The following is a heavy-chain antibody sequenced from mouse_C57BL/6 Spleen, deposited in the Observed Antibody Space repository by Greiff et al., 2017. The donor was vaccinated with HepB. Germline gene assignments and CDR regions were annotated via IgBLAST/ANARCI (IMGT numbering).Heavy chain of an antibody. CDR2: IWWDDDK. D-gene: IGHD2-4*01. CDR1: GFSLSTFGMG. V-gene: IGHV8-8*01. Sequence: QVQLKQSGPGILQPSQTLSLTCSFSGFSLSTFGMGVGWIRQPSGKGLEWLAHIWWDDDKYYNPALKSRLTISKDTSKNQVFLKIANVDTADTATYYCARIYYDYSYWYFDVWGTGTTVTVSS. J-gene: IGHJ1*03. CDR3: ARIYYDYSYWYFDV.